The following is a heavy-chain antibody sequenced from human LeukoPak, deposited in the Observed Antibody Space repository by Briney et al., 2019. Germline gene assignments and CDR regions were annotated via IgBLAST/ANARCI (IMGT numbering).Heavy chain of an antibody. J-gene: IGHJ4*02. Sequence: GESLKTSCEGSGYSFSSYWIGWVRQMPGKGLEWMGIIYPGDYETRYSPSFQGLVTISVDKSISTAYLQWSSLKASDTAMYYCAIPPGYCGNDCSFDHWGQGTLVTVSS. D-gene: IGHD2-21*02. CDR3: AIPPGYCGNDCSFDH. V-gene: IGHV5-51*01. CDR2: IYPGDYET. CDR1: GYSFSSYW.